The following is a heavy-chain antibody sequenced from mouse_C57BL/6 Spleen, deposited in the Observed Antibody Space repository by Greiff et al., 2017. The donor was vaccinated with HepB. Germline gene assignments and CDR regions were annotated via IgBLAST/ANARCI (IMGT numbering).Heavy chain of an antibody. V-gene: IGHV10-1*01. D-gene: IGHD2-13*01. J-gene: IGHJ1*03. CDR1: GFSFNTYA. CDR3: VRHWDHGDLLDFDV. Sequence: EVKLMESGGGLVQPKGSLKLSCAASGFSFNTYAMNWVRQAPGKGLEWVARIRSKSNNYATYYADSVKDRFTISRDDSESMLYLQMNNLKTEDTAMYYCVRHWDHGDLLDFDVWGTGTTVTVSS. CDR2: IRSKSNNYAT.